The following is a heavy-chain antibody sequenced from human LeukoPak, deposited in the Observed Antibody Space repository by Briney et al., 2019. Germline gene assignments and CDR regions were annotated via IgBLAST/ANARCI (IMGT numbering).Heavy chain of an antibody. Sequence: ASVKVSCKASGYTFTGYYMHWVRQAPGQGLEWMGWINPNSGGTNYAQKFQGRVTMTRDTSISTAYMELSRLRSGDTAVYYCARAMASDYYGMDVWGQGTTVTVSS. J-gene: IGHJ6*02. D-gene: IGHD5-24*01. CDR1: GYTFTGYY. CDR3: ARAMASDYYGMDV. CDR2: INPNSGGT. V-gene: IGHV1-2*02.